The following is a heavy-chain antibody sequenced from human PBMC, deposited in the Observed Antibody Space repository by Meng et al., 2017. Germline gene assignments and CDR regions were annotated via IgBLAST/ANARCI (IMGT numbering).Heavy chain of an antibody. CDR3: AKDSPYYYGSGSGGYDAFDI. CDR1: GFTFSSYE. V-gene: IGHV3-48*03. D-gene: IGHD3-10*01. J-gene: IGHJ3*02. CDR2: INRSGSTI. Sequence: GESLKISCAASGFTFSSYEMNWVRQAPGKGLEWVSYINRSGSTIYYADSVKGRFTISRDNAKNSLYLQMNSLRAEDTAVYYCAKDSPYYYGSGSGGYDAFDIWGQGTMVTVSS.